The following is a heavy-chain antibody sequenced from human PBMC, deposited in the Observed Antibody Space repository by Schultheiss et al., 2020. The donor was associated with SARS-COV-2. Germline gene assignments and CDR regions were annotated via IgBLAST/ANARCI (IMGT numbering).Heavy chain of an antibody. CDR3: AAEGRRTVTTLYQNDY. J-gene: IGHJ4*02. CDR1: GFTFSNYA. CDR2: ISYDGSNK. V-gene: IGHV3-30-3*01. D-gene: IGHD4-17*01. Sequence: GESLKISCAASGFTFSNYAMTWVRQAPGKGLEWVAVISYDGSNKYYADSVKGRFTISRDNAKNSLYLQMNSLRAEDTAVYYCAAEGRRTVTTLYQNDYWGQGTLVTVSS.